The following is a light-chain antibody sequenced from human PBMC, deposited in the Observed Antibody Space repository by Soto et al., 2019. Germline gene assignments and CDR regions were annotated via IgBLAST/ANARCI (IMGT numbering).Light chain of an antibody. CDR3: QQSYSTPFT. CDR1: QSISSY. Sequence: DIQMTQSPSFLSASVGDRVTITCRASQSISSYLNWYQQKPGKAPKLLIYASSTLQRGVPSRFSGSGFGTDFTLTISSLQPEDFATYYCQQSYSTPFTFGPGTKVDIK. J-gene: IGKJ3*01. V-gene: IGKV1-39*01. CDR2: ASS.